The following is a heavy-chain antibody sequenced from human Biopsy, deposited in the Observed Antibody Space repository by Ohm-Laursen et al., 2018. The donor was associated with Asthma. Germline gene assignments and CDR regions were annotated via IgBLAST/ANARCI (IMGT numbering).Heavy chain of an antibody. V-gene: IGHV3-7*01. D-gene: IGHD3-3*02. CDR3: ARTFHFWSPYHAEHYQL. CDR2: IKHDGSEK. Sequence: SLRLSCTASGFTFGDYWMSWVRQVPGKGLEWMANIKHDGSEKNHVDSLKGRFTISGDNAKNSLYLQMNSLRAEDTAVYYCARTFHFWSPYHAEHYQLWGQGTLVTVSS. CDR1: GFTFGDYW. J-gene: IGHJ1*01.